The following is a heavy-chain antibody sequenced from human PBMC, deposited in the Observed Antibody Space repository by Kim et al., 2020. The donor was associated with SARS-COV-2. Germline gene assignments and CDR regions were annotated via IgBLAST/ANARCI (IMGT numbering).Heavy chain of an antibody. J-gene: IGHJ3*02. D-gene: IGHD3-22*01. CDR1: GGSISSSNW. V-gene: IGHV4-4*02. Sequence: SETLSLTCAVSGGSISSSNWWSWIRQPPGKGLEWIGEIYHSGSTNYNPSLKSRVTISVDKSKNQFSLKLSSVTAADTAVYYCARDAPITMIVVTGNAFDIWGQGTMVTVSS. CDR2: IYHSGST. CDR3: ARDAPITMIVVTGNAFDI.